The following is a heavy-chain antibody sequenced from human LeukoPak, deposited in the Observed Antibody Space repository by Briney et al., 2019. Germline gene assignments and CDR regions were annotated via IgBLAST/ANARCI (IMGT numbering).Heavy chain of an antibody. J-gene: IGHJ5*02. Sequence: SDTLSVTCVVSGYSISSGYQWAWIRQSPGKGLEWIGSIYHTGRAHYNPSLQSRVTISVDTSNNQFSLRLNSVTAADTAVYYCARDPRWLTPDCTSTSCYENYFDPWGQGTLVTVSS. D-gene: IGHD2-2*01. V-gene: IGHV4-38-2*02. CDR3: ARDPRWLTPDCTSTSCYENYFDP. CDR2: IYHTGRA. CDR1: GYSISSGYQ.